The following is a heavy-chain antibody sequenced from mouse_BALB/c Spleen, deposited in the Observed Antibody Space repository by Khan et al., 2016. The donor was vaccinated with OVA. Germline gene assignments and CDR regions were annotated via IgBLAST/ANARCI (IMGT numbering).Heavy chain of an antibody. Sequence: VQLQQSGAELVKPGASVKLSCTASGFNIKDNYLHWVKQRPEQGLEWIGRISPANGHTKYDPKFQGKATLTADTSSNTSYLQLNSLTSEDPAVYYLAQPADDARDFEDWGEGTTVTVSS. D-gene: IGHD6-1*01. CDR3: AQPADDARDFED. J-gene: IGHJ1*01. CDR1: GFNIKDNY. V-gene: IGHV14-3*02. CDR2: ISPANGHT.